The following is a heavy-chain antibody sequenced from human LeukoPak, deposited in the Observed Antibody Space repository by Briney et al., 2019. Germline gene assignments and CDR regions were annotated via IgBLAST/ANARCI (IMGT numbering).Heavy chain of an antibody. D-gene: IGHD5-12*01. CDR3: ARFLAGGYSGYDDDY. CDR2: INPNSGGT. Sequence: GASVKVSCKATGYTFTSYDINWVRQAPGQGLEWMGWINPNSGGTNYAQKFQGRVTMTRDTSISTAYMELSRLRSDDTAVYYCARFLAGGYSGYDDDYWGQGTLVTVSS. J-gene: IGHJ4*02. CDR1: GYTFTSYD. V-gene: IGHV1-2*02.